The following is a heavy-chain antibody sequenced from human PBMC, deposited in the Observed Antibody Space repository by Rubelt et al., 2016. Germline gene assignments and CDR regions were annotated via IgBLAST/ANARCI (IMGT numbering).Heavy chain of an antibody. D-gene: IGHD3-9*01. Sequence: QLQLQESGPGLVKPSETLSLTCTVSGGSISSSSYYWGWIRQPPGKGLEWIGSIYSSGSTYYNPSCKVGFTRSVDTYKNQLSLKLGSVTAADTAVYYCASFRYDILTGYLGWFDPWGQGTLVTVSS. CDR1: GGSISSSSYY. CDR2: IYSSGST. V-gene: IGHV4-39*01. CDR3: ASFRYDILTGYLGWFDP. J-gene: IGHJ5*02.